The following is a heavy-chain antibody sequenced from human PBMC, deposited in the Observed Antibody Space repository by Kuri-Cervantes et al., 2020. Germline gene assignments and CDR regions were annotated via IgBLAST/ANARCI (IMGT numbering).Heavy chain of an antibody. V-gene: IGHV1-18*01. Sequence: ASVKVSCKASGYTFTSYGISWVRQAPGQGLEWMGWISAYNGNTNYAQKLQGRVTMTTDTSTSTAYMELRSLRSDDTAVYYCAKGVGYCSGGSCWNWFDPWGQGTLVTVSS. D-gene: IGHD2-15*01. CDR3: AKGVGYCSGGSCWNWFDP. CDR1: GYTFTSYG. CDR2: ISAYNGNT. J-gene: IGHJ5*02.